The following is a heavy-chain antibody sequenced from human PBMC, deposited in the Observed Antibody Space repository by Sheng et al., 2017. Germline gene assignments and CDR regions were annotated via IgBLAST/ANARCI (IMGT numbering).Heavy chain of an antibody. V-gene: IGHV3-66*01. Sequence: EVQLVESGGGLVQPGGSLRLSCAASGFTVSSNYMSWVRQAPGKGLEWVSVIYSGGSTYYADSVKGRFTISRDNSKNTLYLQMNSLRAEDTAVYYCARDRSDPYYDFWSGYYTGYYMDVWGQGTTVTVSS. D-gene: IGHD3-3*01. CDR2: IYSGGST. CDR1: GFTVSSNY. J-gene: IGHJ6*03. CDR3: ARDRSDPYYDFWSGYYTGYYMDV.